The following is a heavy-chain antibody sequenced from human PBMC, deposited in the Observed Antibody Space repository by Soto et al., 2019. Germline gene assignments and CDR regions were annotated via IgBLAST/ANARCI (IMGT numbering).Heavy chain of an antibody. Sequence: QVQLVESGGGVVQPGRSLRLSCAASGFTFSSYGMHWVRQAPGKVLEWVAVIWYDGSNKYYADSVKGRFTISRDNSKNTLYLQMNSLRAEDTAVYFCAASSGYNWFDPWGQGTLVTVSS. CDR2: IWYDGSNK. J-gene: IGHJ5*02. CDR1: GFTFSSYG. D-gene: IGHD3-22*01. CDR3: AASSGYNWFDP. V-gene: IGHV3-33*01.